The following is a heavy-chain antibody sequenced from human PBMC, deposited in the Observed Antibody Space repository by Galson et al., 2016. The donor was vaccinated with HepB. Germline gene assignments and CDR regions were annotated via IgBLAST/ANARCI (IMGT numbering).Heavy chain of an antibody. V-gene: IGHV1-18*01. Sequence: SVKVSCKASGYTFTPYGISWVRQAPGQGLEWMGWISGYNGNTHYAQKFQDRVTLTRDTSTGTAYMDLWSLTSDDTAVYYCAREDWNPRYYFNGMDVWGQGTTVTVSS. CDR1: GYTFTPYG. D-gene: IGHD3-22*01. J-gene: IGHJ6*02. CDR3: AREDWNPRYYFNGMDV. CDR2: ISGYNGNT.